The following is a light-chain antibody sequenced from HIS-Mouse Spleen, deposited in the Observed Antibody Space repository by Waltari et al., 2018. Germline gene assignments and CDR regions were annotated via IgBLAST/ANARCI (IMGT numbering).Light chain of an antibody. Sequence: EIVLTQSPGTLSLSPGERATLSCRASQSVSSSYLAWYQQKPGQAPRLLIYGASSRATGISDRFSGSGSGTDFTLTISRLEPEDFAVYYCQQYGSSPVTFGQGTKLEIK. CDR1: QSVSSSY. CDR2: GAS. CDR3: QQYGSSPVT. J-gene: IGKJ2*01. V-gene: IGKV3-20*01.